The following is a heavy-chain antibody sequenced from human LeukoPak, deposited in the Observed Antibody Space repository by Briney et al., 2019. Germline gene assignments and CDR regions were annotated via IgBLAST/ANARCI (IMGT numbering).Heavy chain of an antibody. D-gene: IGHD3-16*01. V-gene: IGHV3-7*01. CDR3: ARDTFGPMDY. CDR2: IKEDGSEK. CDR1: GFTFSNFW. J-gene: IGHJ4*02. Sequence: EGSLRLSCAASGFTFSNFWMSWVRQAPGKGLEWVANIKEDGSEKYYVDSVKGRFTVSRDNAKNSLYLQMNSLRADDTAVYYCARDTFGPMDYWGQGTLVTVSS.